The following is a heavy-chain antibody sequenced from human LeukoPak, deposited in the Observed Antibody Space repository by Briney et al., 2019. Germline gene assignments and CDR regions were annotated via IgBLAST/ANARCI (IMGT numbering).Heavy chain of an antibody. Sequence: PGGSLRLSCRASGFSVDSVFMNWVRQPPGKGLDWVSFIMPGGHIDYTDSVKGRFIISRDSFKNTLSLQMNSLRVDDSAVYYCARGDSATTTFDFWGQGTLVTVSS. CDR3: ARGDSATTTFDF. V-gene: IGHV3-66*01. D-gene: IGHD4-17*01. CDR1: GFSVDSVF. J-gene: IGHJ4*02. CDR2: IMPGGHI.